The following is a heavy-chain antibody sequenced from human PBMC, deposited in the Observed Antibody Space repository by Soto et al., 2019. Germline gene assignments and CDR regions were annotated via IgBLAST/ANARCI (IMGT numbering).Heavy chain of an antibody. Sequence: QVQLVQSGAEVRKPGASVNISCRASGFTFSDHLINWVRQVPGQSLAWMGWINPDNGTTKYSQTFQGRVTISRHSSASIVYVEVSDLTSEDTAVFYCARDILSVGPRANDAFDVWGQGTMVTVSS. D-gene: IGHD2-8*02. J-gene: IGHJ3*01. CDR1: GFTFSDHL. V-gene: IGHV1-3*01. CDR3: ARDILSVGPRANDAFDV. CDR2: INPDNGTT.